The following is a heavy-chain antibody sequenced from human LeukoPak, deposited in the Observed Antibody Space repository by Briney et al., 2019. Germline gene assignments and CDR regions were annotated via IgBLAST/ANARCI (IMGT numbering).Heavy chain of an antibody. CDR3: AKARSDSDFDTLDT. V-gene: IGHV3-7*01. Sequence: GGSLRLSCAASGIIFNDYWMNWVRQAPGKGLEWVANINQDGSVIHYVDSVKGRFTTSRDNARHSVYLQMNSLRVEDTAVYYCAKARSDSDFDTLDTWGQGTMVTVPS. D-gene: IGHD2-21*02. CDR2: INQDGSVI. CDR1: GIIFNDYW. J-gene: IGHJ3*02.